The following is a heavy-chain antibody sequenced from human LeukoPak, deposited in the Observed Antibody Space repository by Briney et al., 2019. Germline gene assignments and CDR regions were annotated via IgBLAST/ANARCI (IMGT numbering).Heavy chain of an antibody. CDR3: ARLARGFYYDSSGYQYYFDY. CDR1: GGSISSYY. J-gene: IGHJ4*02. V-gene: IGHV4-59*08. D-gene: IGHD3-22*01. CDR2: IYYSGST. Sequence: SVTLSLTCTVSGGSISSYYWSWIRQPPGKGLEWIGYIYYSGSTNYNPSLKSRVTISVDTSKNQFSLKLSSVTAADTAVYYCARLARGFYYDSSGYQYYFDYWGQGTLVTVSS.